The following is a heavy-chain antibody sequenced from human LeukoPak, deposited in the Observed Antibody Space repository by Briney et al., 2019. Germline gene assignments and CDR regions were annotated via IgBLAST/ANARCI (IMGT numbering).Heavy chain of an antibody. Sequence: PGGSLRLSCAPSGFTFSSYAMSWVRQAPGKGLEWVSAISRAGGVTYYADSVKGRFTISRDNSKNTLYLQMNSLRAEDTAVYYCAKDSAVTNSRDYFDYWGQGTLVTVSS. V-gene: IGHV3-23*01. CDR3: AKDSAVTNSRDYFDY. CDR2: ISRAGGVT. D-gene: IGHD4-23*01. J-gene: IGHJ4*02. CDR1: GFTFSSYA.